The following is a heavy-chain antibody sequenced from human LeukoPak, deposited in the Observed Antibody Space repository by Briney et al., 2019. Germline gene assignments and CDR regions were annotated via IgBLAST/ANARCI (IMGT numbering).Heavy chain of an antibody. CDR3: ARDGCSSTSCYHWFDP. CDR1: GGSISSYY. V-gene: IGHV4-59*01. Sequence: SETLSLTCTVSGGSISSYYWSWLRQPPGKGLEWIGYIYYSDSTNYNPSLKSRVTISVDTSKNQFSLKLSSVTAADTAVYYCARDGCSSTSCYHWFDPWGQGTLVTVSS. J-gene: IGHJ5*02. D-gene: IGHD2-2*01. CDR2: IYYSDST.